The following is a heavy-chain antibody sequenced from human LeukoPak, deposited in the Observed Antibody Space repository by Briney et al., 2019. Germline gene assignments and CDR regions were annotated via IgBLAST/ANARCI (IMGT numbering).Heavy chain of an antibody. CDR2: IYYSGST. J-gene: IGHJ6*02. CDR1: GGSISTYY. V-gene: IGHV4-59*08. CDR3: ARQGCSGASCYEYYGMDV. D-gene: IGHD2-15*01. Sequence: SGTLSLTCTVSGGSISTYYWSWIRQPPGKGLEWIGYIYYSGSTNYNPSLKSRVTISVDTSKNQFSLKLSSVTAADTAVYYCARQGCSGASCYEYYGMDVWGQGTTVTVSS.